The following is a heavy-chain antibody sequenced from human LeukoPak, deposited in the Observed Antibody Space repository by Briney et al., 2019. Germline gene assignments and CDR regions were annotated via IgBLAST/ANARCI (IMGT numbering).Heavy chain of an antibody. CDR2: ISSSGSTI. D-gene: IGHD3-10*01. Sequence: GGSLRLSCAASGFTFSDYYMSWIRQAPGEGLEWVSYISSSGSTIYYAVSGKGRFTIYRDNAKNSLYLQMNSLRAEDTAVYYCARDLSLWFGELRYDYWGQGTLVTVSS. V-gene: IGHV3-11*04. J-gene: IGHJ4*02. CDR1: GFTFSDYY. CDR3: ARDLSLWFGELRYDY.